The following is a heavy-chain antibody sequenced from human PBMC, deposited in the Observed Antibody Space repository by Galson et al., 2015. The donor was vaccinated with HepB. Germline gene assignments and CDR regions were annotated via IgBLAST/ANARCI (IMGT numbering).Heavy chain of an antibody. J-gene: IGHJ6*02. V-gene: IGHV3-74*01. CDR2: INSDGSST. CDR3: AARLLHSGGMDV. CDR1: GFTFSSYW. Sequence: SLRLSCAASGFTFSSYWMHWVRQAPGKGLVWVSRINSDGSSTSYAGSVKGRFTIPRDNAKNTLYLQMSSLRAEDTAVYYCAARLLHSGGMDVWGQGTTVTVSS. D-gene: IGHD3-10*01.